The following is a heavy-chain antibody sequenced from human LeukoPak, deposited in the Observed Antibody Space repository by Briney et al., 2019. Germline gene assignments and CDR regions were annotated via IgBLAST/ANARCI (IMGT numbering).Heavy chain of an antibody. Sequence: GGSLRLSCAVSGFSVSNNYMNWVRQAPGKGLEWVSLIYSRGGTSYADSVKGRFTISRDSSKNTLFLQMISLRVEDTAVYYCARDPPGIAASGTYYWGQGTLVTVSS. D-gene: IGHD6-13*01. V-gene: IGHV3-53*01. CDR3: ARDPPGIAASGTYY. CDR2: IYSRGGT. J-gene: IGHJ4*02. CDR1: GFSVSNNY.